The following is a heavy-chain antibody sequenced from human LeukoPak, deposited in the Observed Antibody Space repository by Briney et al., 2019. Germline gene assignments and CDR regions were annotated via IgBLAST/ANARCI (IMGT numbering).Heavy chain of an antibody. CDR2: LKQDGSEK. V-gene: IGHV3-7*01. J-gene: IGHJ4*02. CDR1: GFIISSYW. CDR3: ARSDPGYSSGWYDY. D-gene: IGHD6-19*01. Sequence: WGSLRVSCAASGFIISSYWMSWLRPARGRGVEWVANLKQDGSEKYDVASVKGRFTISRDNAKNSLYLQMKSLRAEDTAVYFCARSDPGYSSGWYDYWGQGTLVTVSS.